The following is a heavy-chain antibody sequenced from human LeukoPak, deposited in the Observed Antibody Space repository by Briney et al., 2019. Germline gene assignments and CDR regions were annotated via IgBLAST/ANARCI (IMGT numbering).Heavy chain of an antibody. J-gene: IGHJ5*02. D-gene: IGHD3-16*02. CDR2: IIPILGTA. CDR1: GGTFSSYA. Sequence: GASVKVSCKASGGTFSSYAISWVRQAPGQGLEWMGRIIPILGTADYAQKLQGRVTITADKSTNTAYMELSSLRSEDTAVYYCARNKDYVWGSYHRGDNWFDPWGQGTLVTVSS. V-gene: IGHV1-69*04. CDR3: ARNKDYVWGSYHRGDNWFDP.